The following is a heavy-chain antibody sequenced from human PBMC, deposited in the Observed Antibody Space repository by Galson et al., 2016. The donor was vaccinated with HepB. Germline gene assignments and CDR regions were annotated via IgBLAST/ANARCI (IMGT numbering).Heavy chain of an antibody. V-gene: IGHV3-30*03. Sequence: SLRLSCAASGFTFSLYGMHWVRQAPGKGLEWVAVISYDGNKESYADAVKGRFTISRDHAKNSLYLQMNSLRAEDTAVYYCCVDTAMDYVFDYWGQGTLVTVSS. CDR3: CVDTAMDYVFDY. CDR2: ISYDGNKE. J-gene: IGHJ4*02. CDR1: GFTFSLYG. D-gene: IGHD5-18*01.